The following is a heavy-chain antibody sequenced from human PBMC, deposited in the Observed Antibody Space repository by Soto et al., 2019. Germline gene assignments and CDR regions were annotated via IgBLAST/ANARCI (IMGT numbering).Heavy chain of an antibody. CDR1: GFMLSSYY. J-gene: IGHJ4*02. D-gene: IGHD3-9*01. V-gene: IGHV3-30-3*01. CDR2: ISFDVNKR. CDR3: ARGLAALYY. Sequence: TGGSLRLSCAASGFMLSSYYYMHWVRQAPGKGLEWAAVISFDVNKRYYADSVKGRFTISRDNSKNMVYLQMNSLRIEDTGVYFCARGLAALYYWGQGTLVTVSS.